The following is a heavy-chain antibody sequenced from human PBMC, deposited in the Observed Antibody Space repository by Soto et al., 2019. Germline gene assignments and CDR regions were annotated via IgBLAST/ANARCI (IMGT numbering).Heavy chain of an antibody. CDR2: FYLSGRV. CDR3: VKARWYDGFDI. V-gene: IGHV4-38-2*02. CDR1: GYYGSWGNY. D-gene: IGHD2-15*01. J-gene: IGHJ3*02. Sequence: LGCPFSGYYGSWGNYSGGIRQSARKKLKWFGSFYLSGRVVYNTSLKSRVTLSVDSSNKQFSLRLKSEIAEDTSVYYCVKARWYDGFDIWGQGTMVTVSS.